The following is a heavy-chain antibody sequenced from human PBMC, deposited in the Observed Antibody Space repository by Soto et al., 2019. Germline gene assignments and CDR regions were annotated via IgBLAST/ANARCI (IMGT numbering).Heavy chain of an antibody. D-gene: IGHD2-2*01. CDR2: ISGSGGST. CDR3: AKLAGEYCSSTSCYGDY. Sequence: EVQLLESGGGLVQPGGSLRLSCAASGFTFSSYAMSWVRQAPGKGLEWVSAISGSGGSTYYSDSEKGRFTISRDNSKNTLYLQMNSLRAEDTAVYYCAKLAGEYCSSTSCYGDYWGQGTLVTVSS. J-gene: IGHJ4*02. CDR1: GFTFSSYA. V-gene: IGHV3-23*01.